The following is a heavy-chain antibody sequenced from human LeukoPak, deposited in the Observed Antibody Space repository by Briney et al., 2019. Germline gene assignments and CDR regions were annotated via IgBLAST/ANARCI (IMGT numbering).Heavy chain of an antibody. CDR2: IRYSGGT. D-gene: IGHD4/OR15-4a*01. Sequence: KPSETLSLTCTVSGGSVSSGGYYWNWIRQPPGKGLEWIGHIRYSGGTNYNPSLTSRVTISVDTSNNQFSLKLTSVTAADTAVYYCARAPELYGSNNRDFDYWGQGTLVTVSS. V-gene: IGHV4-61*08. J-gene: IGHJ4*02. CDR1: GGSVSSGGYY. CDR3: ARAPELYGSNNRDFDY.